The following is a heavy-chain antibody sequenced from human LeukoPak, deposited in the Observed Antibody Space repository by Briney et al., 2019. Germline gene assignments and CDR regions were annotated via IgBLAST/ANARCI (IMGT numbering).Heavy chain of an antibody. D-gene: IGHD3-22*01. V-gene: IGHV1-18*01. J-gene: IGHJ4*02. CDR2: ISAYNGNT. CDR3: ARVYYYDSRRYYFDY. Sequence: ASVKVSCKASGYTFINYGITWVRQAPGQGLEWMGWISAYNGNTKYAQKLQGRVTMTTDTSTSTAYMELRSLRSDDTAVYYCARVYYYDSRRYYFDYWGQGTLVTVSS. CDR1: GYTFINYG.